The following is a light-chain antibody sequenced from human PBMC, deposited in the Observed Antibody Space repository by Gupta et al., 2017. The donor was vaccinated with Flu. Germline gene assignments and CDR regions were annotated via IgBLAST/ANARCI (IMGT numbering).Light chain of an antibody. Sequence: QSVLTQPPFASDSPGRSITISCTGTSSDVGSYNLVSWYQQHPGKAPKLMIYEGSKRPSGVSNRFSGSKSGNTASLTISGLQAEDEADYYCCSYAGSSTWVFGGGTKLTVL. V-gene: IGLV2-23*01. CDR3: CSYAGSSTWV. CDR2: EGS. CDR1: SSDVGSYNL. J-gene: IGLJ3*02.